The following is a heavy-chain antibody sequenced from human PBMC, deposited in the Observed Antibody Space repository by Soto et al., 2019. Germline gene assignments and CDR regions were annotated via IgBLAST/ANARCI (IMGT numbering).Heavy chain of an antibody. CDR3: ARALITIFGVVIISVGGDYYYYGMDV. CDR1: GGTFSSYA. V-gene: IGHV1-69*13. Sequence: ASVKVSCKASGGTFSSYAISWVRQAPGQGLEWMGGIIPIFGTANYAQKFQGRVTITADESTSTAYMELSSLRSEDTAVYYCARALITIFGVVIISVGGDYYYYGMDVWGQGTTVTVSS. D-gene: IGHD3-3*01. CDR2: IIPIFGTA. J-gene: IGHJ6*02.